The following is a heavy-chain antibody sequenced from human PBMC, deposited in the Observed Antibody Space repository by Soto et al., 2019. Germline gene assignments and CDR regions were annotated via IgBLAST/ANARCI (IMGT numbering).Heavy chain of an antibody. CDR2: ISGGGGST. D-gene: IGHD3-10*01. CDR3: AKTPLKFEGSYVAY. J-gene: IGHJ4*02. Sequence: EVQVLDSGGGLVQPGGSLRLSCAASGFTFTNYPMAWVRQAPAKGLEWVSTISGGGGSTFYADSVKGRFTISRDNAKNTVYLQMTSMRVEDTAVYYCAKTPLKFEGSYVAYWGPGNLVTVSS. CDR1: GFTFTNYP. V-gene: IGHV3-23*01.